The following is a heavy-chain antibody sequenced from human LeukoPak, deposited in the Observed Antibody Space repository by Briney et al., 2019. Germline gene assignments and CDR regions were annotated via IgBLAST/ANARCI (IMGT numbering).Heavy chain of an antibody. Sequence: GRSLKLSCAASGFTFDDYAMHWVRQAPGQGLEWVSGISWNSGRIDYADSVKGRFTISRDNAKNSLYLQMNSLRAEDTALYYCAKDIEEGDSSLMWAFEIWGQGTMVTVSS. D-gene: IGHD3-22*01. CDR3: AKDIEEGDSSLMWAFEI. CDR2: ISWNSGRI. J-gene: IGHJ3*02. CDR1: GFTFDDYA. V-gene: IGHV3-9*01.